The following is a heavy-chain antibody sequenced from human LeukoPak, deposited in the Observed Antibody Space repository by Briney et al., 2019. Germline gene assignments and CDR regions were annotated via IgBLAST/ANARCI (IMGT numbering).Heavy chain of an antibody. D-gene: IGHD3-3*01. CDR1: GGSFSGYY. V-gene: IGHV4-38-2*01. CDR2: IDHSGAT. J-gene: IGHJ4*02. Sequence: SETLSLTCAVYGGSFSGYYWGWIRQPPGKGLQWIGSIDHSGATSYNPSLKTRVTPSVDTSKNQFSLRLSSVTAADTAVYFCAVSFGGYDAGFYWGQGTLVTVSS. CDR3: AVSFGGYDAGFY.